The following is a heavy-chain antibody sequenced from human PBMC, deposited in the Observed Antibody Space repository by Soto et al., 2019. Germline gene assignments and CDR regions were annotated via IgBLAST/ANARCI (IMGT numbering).Heavy chain of an antibody. CDR2: ISSSSSTI. CDR3: AVLGYCSSTSCIPSLDP. Sequence: GGSLRLSCAASGFTFSSYSMNWVRQAPGKGLEWVSYISSSSSTIYYADSVKGRFTISRDNAKNSLYLQMNSLRAEDTAVYYCAVLGYCSSTSCIPSLDPWGQGTLVTVSS. D-gene: IGHD2-2*01. V-gene: IGHV3-48*01. CDR1: GFTFSSYS. J-gene: IGHJ5*02.